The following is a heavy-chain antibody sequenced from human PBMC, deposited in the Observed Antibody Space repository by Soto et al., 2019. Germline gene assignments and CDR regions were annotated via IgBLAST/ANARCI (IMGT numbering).Heavy chain of an antibody. Sequence: HVQLVQSGTEVKKPGASVRVSCMVSGYTFTTYYIHWVRQAPGQGLEWMGWIDPRSGGTVYEQKFQSRVTMTRDTSISTVSMDLSGLTSDDTALYYCATDDYGIFPYWGQGSLVTVSS. D-gene: IGHD3-10*01. CDR3: ATDDYGIFPY. V-gene: IGHV1-2*02. J-gene: IGHJ4*02. CDR2: IDPRSGGT. CDR1: GYTFTTYY.